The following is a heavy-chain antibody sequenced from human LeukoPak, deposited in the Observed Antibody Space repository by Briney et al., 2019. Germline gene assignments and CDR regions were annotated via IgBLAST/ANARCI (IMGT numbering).Heavy chain of an antibody. CDR2: IYSSGRT. CDR3: ARDLGWFDP. CDR1: GGSISSYY. J-gene: IGHJ5*02. Sequence: PSETLSLTCAVSGGSISSYYWSWIRQPAGKGLEWIGRIYSSGRTNYNPSLKSRVTISIDMSRNQFSLKLSSVTSADTAVYYCARDLGWFDPWGQGTLVTVSS. V-gene: IGHV4-4*07.